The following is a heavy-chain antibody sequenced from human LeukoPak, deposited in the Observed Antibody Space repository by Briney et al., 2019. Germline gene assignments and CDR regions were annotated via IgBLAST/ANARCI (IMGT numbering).Heavy chain of an antibody. CDR3: AREYYDFWSGSLRFDY. V-gene: IGHV4-39*02. Sequence: PSETLSLTCTVSGGSISSSSYYWGWIRQPPGKGLEWIGSIYYSGSTYYNPSLKSRVTISVDTSKNQFSLKLSSVTAADTAVYYCAREYYDFWSGSLRFDYWGQGTLVTVSS. J-gene: IGHJ4*02. CDR2: IYYSGST. D-gene: IGHD3-3*01. CDR1: GGSISSSSYY.